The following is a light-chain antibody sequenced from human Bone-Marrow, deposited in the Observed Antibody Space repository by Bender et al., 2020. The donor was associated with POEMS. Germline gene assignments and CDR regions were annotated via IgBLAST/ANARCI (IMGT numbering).Light chain of an antibody. CDR2: DST. V-gene: IGLV1-40*01. J-gene: IGLJ3*02. CDR1: SSNIGAGYD. Sequence: QSVLTQPPSVSGAPGQRVTISCTGSSSNIGAGYDVHWYQQVPGTAPKVVIYDSTSRPSGVPDRFSGSKSGTSASLAITGLQAEDEADYYCSSYLGSNWVFGGGTKLTVL. CDR3: SSYLGSNWV.